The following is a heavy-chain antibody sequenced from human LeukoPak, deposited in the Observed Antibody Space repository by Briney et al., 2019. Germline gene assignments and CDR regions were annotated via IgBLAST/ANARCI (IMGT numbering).Heavy chain of an antibody. D-gene: IGHD6-19*01. CDR2: INHSGST. J-gene: IGHJ5*02. CDR3: ARDYSNGWRNNWFDP. CDR1: GGSISSSSYY. V-gene: IGHV4-39*07. Sequence: PSETLSLTCTVSGGSISSSSYYWGWIRQPPGKGLEWIGEINHSGSTNYNPSLKSRVTISVDTSKNQFSLKLSSVTAADTAVYYCARDYSNGWRNNWFDPWGQGTLVTVSS.